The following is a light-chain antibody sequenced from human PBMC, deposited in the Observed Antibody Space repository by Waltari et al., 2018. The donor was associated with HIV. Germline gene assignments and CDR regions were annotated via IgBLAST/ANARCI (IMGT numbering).Light chain of an antibody. CDR1: TSNIGNNY. CDR3: ATWDSSLSAVV. V-gene: IGLV1-51*01. Sequence: QSLLTQPPSVSAATGQKIIISCSGSTSNIGNNYVSWYQHLPGTAPKVLIYDNYKRPSWIPARCSGSKSGTSATLAITGLQTGDEADYYCATWDSSLSAVVFGGGTKVTVL. CDR2: DNY. J-gene: IGLJ2*01.